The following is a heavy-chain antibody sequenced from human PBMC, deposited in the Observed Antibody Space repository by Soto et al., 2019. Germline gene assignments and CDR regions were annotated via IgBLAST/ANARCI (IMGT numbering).Heavy chain of an antibody. CDR3: ARDRGGVASNWFDP. Sequence: SETLSLTCTVSGGSISSSSYYWGWIRQPPGKGLEWIGSIYYSGSTYYNPSLKSRVTISVDTSKNQFSLKLSSVTAADTAVYYCARDRGGVASNWFDPSGQGTLVTVSS. CDR2: IYYSGST. J-gene: IGHJ5*02. V-gene: IGHV4-39*07. D-gene: IGHD3-10*01. CDR1: GGSISSSSYY.